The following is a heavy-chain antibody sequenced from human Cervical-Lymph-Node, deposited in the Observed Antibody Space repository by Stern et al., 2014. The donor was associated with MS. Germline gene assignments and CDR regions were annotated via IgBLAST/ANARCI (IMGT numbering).Heavy chain of an antibody. D-gene: IGHD3-10*01. J-gene: IGHJ4*02. V-gene: IGHV3-30-3*01. CDR3: ARGGRGVGLEY. Sequence: VQLAESGGGVVQPGRSLSLSCVASGFTFSTYAMHWVRQAPGQGLEWVACVAYDGTQRNSTDSVKARFTISRDNSKNTLYLHMNSLRDEDTAVYFCARGGRGVGLEYWGQGALVTVSS. CDR2: VAYDGTQR. CDR1: GFTFSTYA.